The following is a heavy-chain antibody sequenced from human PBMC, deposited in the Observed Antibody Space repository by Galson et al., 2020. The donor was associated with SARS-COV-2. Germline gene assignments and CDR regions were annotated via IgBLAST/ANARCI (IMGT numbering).Heavy chain of an antibody. J-gene: IGHJ5*02. V-gene: IGHV1-2*02. D-gene: IGHD2-2*01. CDR1: GYTFTGYY. CDR3: ARDFANDIVVVPAAYWFDP. CDR2: INPNSGGT. Sequence: ASVKVSCKASGYTFTGYYMHWVRQAPGQGLEWMGWINPNSGGTNYAQKFQGRVTMTRDTSISTAYMELSRLRSDDTAVYYCARDFANDIVVVPAAYWFDPWGQGTLVTVSS.